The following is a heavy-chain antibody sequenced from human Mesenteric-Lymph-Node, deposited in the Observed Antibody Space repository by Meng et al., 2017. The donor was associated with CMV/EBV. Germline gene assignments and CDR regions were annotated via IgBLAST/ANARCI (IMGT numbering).Heavy chain of an antibody. CDR2: IWYDGSNI. CDR1: GITFSAYG. V-gene: IGHV3-33*01. D-gene: IGHD2-15*01. Sequence: GESLKISCVVSGITFSAYGMHWFRQAPGKGLEWVAVIWYDGSNIHYGDSVKGRFTISRDNSKNTLYLQMDSLRAEDTAVYYCARAPAAATYNWFDPWGQGTLVTVSS. J-gene: IGHJ5*02. CDR3: ARAPAAATYNWFDP.